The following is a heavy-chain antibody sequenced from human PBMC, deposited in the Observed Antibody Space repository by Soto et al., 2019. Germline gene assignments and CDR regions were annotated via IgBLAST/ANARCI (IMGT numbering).Heavy chain of an antibody. CDR1: GYTFTSYD. J-gene: IGHJ6*03. V-gene: IGHV1-8*01. Sequence: ASVKVSCKASGYTFTSYDINWVRQATGQGLEWMGWMNPNSGNTGYAQKFQGRVTMTRNTSISKAYMELSSLRSEDTAVYYCARGITMVRGVITTYYYYYMDVWGKGTTVTVSS. CDR3: ARGITMVRGVITTYYYYYMDV. D-gene: IGHD3-10*01. CDR2: MNPNSGNT.